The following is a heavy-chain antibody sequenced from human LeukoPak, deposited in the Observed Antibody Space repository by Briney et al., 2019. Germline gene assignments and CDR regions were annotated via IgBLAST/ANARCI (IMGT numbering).Heavy chain of an antibody. D-gene: IGHD6-19*01. Sequence: GGSLRLSCAASGFTFSGYWMNWVRQAPGKGLEWVANIKQDGSEKYYVDSVKGRFTISRDNAKNSLYLQMNSLRAEDTAVYFCAGGSGWVTDSWGQGTLVTVSS. CDR2: IKQDGSEK. V-gene: IGHV3-7*01. J-gene: IGHJ4*02. CDR3: AGGSGWVTDS. CDR1: GFTFSGYW.